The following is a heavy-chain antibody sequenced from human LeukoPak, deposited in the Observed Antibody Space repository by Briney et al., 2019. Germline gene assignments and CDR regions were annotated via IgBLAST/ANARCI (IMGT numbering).Heavy chain of an antibody. V-gene: IGHV3-48*02. D-gene: IGHD3-3*01. Sequence: PGGSLRLSCAASGFTFSSYSMNWVRQAPGKGLEWVSHITASGTAMFYADSVKGRFTISRDNAKNSLYLQMNSLRDEDTAVYYCATRESGYLAYWGQGTLVTVSS. CDR3: ATRESGYLAY. CDR2: ITASGTAM. J-gene: IGHJ4*02. CDR1: GFTFSSYS.